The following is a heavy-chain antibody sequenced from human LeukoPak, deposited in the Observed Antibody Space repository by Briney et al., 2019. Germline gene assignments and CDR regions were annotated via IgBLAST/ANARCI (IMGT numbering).Heavy chain of an antibody. CDR1: GFTFSSYW. CDR2: IKEDGSKK. D-gene: IGHD2-8*01. J-gene: IGHJ3*02. Sequence: GGSLRLSCADSGFTFSSYWMSWARQAPGKRLEWVANIKEDGSKKYYVDSVKGRFTISRDNAKNSLYLQMNSLRGEDTAVYYCAKRRLSMGDAFDIWGQGTMVTVSS. V-gene: IGHV3-7*03. CDR3: AKRRLSMGDAFDI.